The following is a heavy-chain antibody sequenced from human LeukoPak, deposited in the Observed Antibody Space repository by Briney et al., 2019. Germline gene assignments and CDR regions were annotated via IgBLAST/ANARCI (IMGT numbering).Heavy chain of an antibody. J-gene: IGHJ3*02. V-gene: IGHV3-23*01. CDR3: AKDDSTGDLRGDAFDI. Sequence: PGGSLRLSCAASGFTFSGYSMNWVRQAPGKGLEWVSAISGSGGSTYYADSVKGRFTISRDNSKNTLYLQMNSLRAEDTAVYYCAKDDSTGDLRGDAFDIWGQGTMVTVSS. CDR2: ISGSGGST. CDR1: GFTFSGYS. D-gene: IGHD7-27*01.